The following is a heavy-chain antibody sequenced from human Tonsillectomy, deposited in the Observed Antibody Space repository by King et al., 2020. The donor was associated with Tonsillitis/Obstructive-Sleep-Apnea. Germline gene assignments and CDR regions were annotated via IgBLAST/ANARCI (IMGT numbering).Heavy chain of an antibody. CDR2: INQSGNT. CDR1: GGSFSGYY. J-gene: IGHJ6*03. CDR3: ARRGHMDV. Sequence: VQLQQWGAGLLKPSETLSLTCAVYGGSFSGYYWSWIRQPPGKGLEWIGEINQSGNTNYNPSLKSRVTISVDTYKNQFSLELRSVTAADTAVYYCARRGHMDVWGKGTTVTVSS. V-gene: IGHV4-34*01.